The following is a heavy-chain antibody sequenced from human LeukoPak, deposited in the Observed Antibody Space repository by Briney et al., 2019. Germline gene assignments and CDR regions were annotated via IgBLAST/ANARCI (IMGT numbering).Heavy chain of an antibody. V-gene: IGHV3-30*18. CDR2: MSYDGSNK. D-gene: IGHD3-22*01. CDR3: ANGGYYDSSGYYYGSVAFDI. Sequence: PGGSLRLSCAASGFTFSSYGMHWVRQAPGKGLEWVAVMSYDGSNKYYADSVKGRFTISRDNSKNTLYLQMNSLRAEDTAVYYCANGGYYDSSGYYYGSVAFDIWGQGTMVTVSS. CDR1: GFTFSSYG. J-gene: IGHJ3*02.